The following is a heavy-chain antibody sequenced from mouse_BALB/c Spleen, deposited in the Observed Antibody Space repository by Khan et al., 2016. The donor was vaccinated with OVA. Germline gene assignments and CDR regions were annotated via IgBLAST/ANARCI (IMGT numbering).Heavy chain of an antibody. CDR3: AGGGGGERFAY. V-gene: IGHV1S137*01. CDR2: ISTYYGDT. Sequence: VQLQESGAELVRPGVSVKISCKGSGYTFTDYTMHWVKQSHAKSLEWIGVISTYYGDTNYNQKFKGKATMTVDKSSNTAYMDLDRLTSEDSAIYYGAGGGGGERFAYWGQGTLVTVSA. J-gene: IGHJ3*01. CDR1: GYTFTDYT.